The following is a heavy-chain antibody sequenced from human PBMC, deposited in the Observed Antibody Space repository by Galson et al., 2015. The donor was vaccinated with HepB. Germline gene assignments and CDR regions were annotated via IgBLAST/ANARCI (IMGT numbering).Heavy chain of an antibody. D-gene: IGHD3-22*01. CDR2: FDPEDGET. J-gene: IGHJ4*02. Sequence: SCKVSGYTLTELSMHWVRQAPGKGLEWMAGFDPEDGETIYAQKFQGRVTMTEDTSTDTAYMELSSLRSEDTAVYYCATTDYYDSSGYYLWYWGQGTLVTVSS. CDR3: ATTDYYDSSGYYLWY. CDR1: GYTLTELS. V-gene: IGHV1-24*01.